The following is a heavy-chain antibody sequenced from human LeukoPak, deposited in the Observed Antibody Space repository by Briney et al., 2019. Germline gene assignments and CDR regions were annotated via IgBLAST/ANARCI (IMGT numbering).Heavy chain of an antibody. J-gene: IGHJ4*02. CDR1: GCSVSLYY. D-gene: IGHD3-10*01. CDR2: FYDTRSP. V-gene: IGHV4-59*02. CDR3: ARGRGSLTY. Sequence: SETLSLTCTVSGCSVSLYYWSWIRQPPGKGLEWIGYFYDTRSPKYNPSLERRVTISVDMSRNQFSMNLTSVTAADTAVYYCARGRGSLTYWGQGTLATVSS.